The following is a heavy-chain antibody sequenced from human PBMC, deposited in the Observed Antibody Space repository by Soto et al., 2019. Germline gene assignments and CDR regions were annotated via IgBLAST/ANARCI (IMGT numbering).Heavy chain of an antibody. V-gene: IGHV3-30-3*01. J-gene: IGHJ4*02. D-gene: IGHD2-21*02. Sequence: QVQLVESGGGVVQPGRSLRLSCEAYGFRFSSYAMHWVRQAPGKGLEWVAALSYDGSNKYYADSVRGRFIFTRDNSKNTVYLQINDLTAEDTAVYFCARLGGPSAIPSTLKYFDYWGQGNLLTVSS. CDR2: LSYDGSNK. CDR1: GFRFSSYA. CDR3: ARLGGPSAIPSTLKYFDY.